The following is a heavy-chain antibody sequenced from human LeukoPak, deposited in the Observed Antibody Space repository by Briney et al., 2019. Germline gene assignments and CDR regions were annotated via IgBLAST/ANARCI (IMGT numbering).Heavy chain of an antibody. CDR3: ARAYHSSWYLNWFDP. CDR1: GGSISSSSYY. D-gene: IGHD6-13*01. Sequence: SETLSLTCTVSGGSISSSSYYWGWIRQPPGKGLEWIGSIYYSGSTYYNPSLKSRVTISVDTSKNQFSLKLSSVTAADTAVYYCARAYHSSWYLNWFDPWGQGALVTVSS. J-gene: IGHJ5*02. V-gene: IGHV4-39*07. CDR2: IYYSGST.